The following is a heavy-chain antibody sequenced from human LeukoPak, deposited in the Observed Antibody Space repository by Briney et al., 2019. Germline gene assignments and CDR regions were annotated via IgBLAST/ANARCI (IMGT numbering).Heavy chain of an antibody. CDR2: IYYSGST. V-gene: IGHV4-59*01. J-gene: IGHJ6*04. CDR1: GGSSSSYY. CDR3: ARAPPMVRGAMGVDV. Sequence: SETLSLTCTVSGGSSSSYYWNWIRQPPGKGLEWIGYIYYSGSTKYNPSLKSRVTISVDTSKNQFSLKLSSVTAADTAVYYCARAPPMVRGAMGVDVWGKGTTVTVSS. D-gene: IGHD3-10*01.